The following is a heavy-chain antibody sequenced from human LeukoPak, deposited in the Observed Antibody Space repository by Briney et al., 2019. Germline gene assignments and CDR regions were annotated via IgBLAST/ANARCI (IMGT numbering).Heavy chain of an antibody. CDR2: INPNSGGT. Sequence: ASVKVSCXASGYTFTGYYMHWVRQAPGQGLEWMGWINPNSGGTNYAQKFQGRVTMTRDTSISTAYMELSRLRSDDTAVYYCARDLARFLEWPHYYMDVWGKGTTVTVSS. D-gene: IGHD3-3*01. CDR1: GYTFTGYY. J-gene: IGHJ6*03. V-gene: IGHV1-2*02. CDR3: ARDLARFLEWPHYYMDV.